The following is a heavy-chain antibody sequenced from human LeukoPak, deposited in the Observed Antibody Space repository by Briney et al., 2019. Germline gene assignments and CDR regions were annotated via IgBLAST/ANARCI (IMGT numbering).Heavy chain of an antibody. J-gene: IGHJ4*02. V-gene: IGHV3-74*01. CDR1: GSTFSSYW. D-gene: IGHD3-10*01. Sequence: GGSLRLSCAASGSTFSSYWMYWVRQAPGKGLVWVSRINSDGSSTNYADSVKGRFTISRDNAKNTLYLQMNSLRAEDTAVYYCARGGIRFIDYWGQGTLVTVSS. CDR3: ARGGIRFIDY. CDR2: INSDGSST.